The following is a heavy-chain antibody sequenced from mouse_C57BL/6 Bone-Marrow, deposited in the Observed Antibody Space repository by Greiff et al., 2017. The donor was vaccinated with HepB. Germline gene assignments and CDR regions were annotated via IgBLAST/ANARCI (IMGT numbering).Heavy chain of an antibody. CDR3: AIDGTGNWYFDV. Sequence: DVQLVESGPGLVKPSQSLSLTCSVTGYSITSGYYWNWIRQFPGNKLEWMGYISYDGSNNYNPSLKNRISITRDTSKNQFFLKLNSVTTEDTATYYCAIDGTGNWYFDVWGTGTTVTVSS. J-gene: IGHJ1*03. CDR1: GYSITSGYY. D-gene: IGHD4-1*01. CDR2: ISYDGSN. V-gene: IGHV3-6*01.